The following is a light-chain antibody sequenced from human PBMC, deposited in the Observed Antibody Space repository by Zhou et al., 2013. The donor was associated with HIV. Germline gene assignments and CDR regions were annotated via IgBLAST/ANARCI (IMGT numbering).Light chain of an antibody. CDR3: QQYGSSPT. CDR2: GAS. J-gene: IGKJ1*01. V-gene: IGKV3-20*01. Sequence: IVLTQSPGTLSLSPGERATLSCRASQSVSSSSLTWYQQKPGQAPRLLIYGASIRATGIPDRFSGSGSGTDFTLAISRLEPEDFAVYYCQQYGSSPTFGQGTKGGIQT. CDR1: QSVSSSS.